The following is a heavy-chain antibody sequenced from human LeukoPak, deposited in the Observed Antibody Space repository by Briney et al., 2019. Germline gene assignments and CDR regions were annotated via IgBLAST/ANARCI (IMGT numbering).Heavy chain of an antibody. V-gene: IGHV4-30-4*01. CDR3: ARGLGSGRYYYYYYGLDV. Sequence: SETLSLTCTVSARSISSGDFSWSWLLQPPGKGLEWTGYTYHSGSTYYSQSIKSRVTISLDTSKNQFSLKVKSVTAADTGVYFCARGLGSGRYYYYYYGLDVWGQGTTVTVTS. CDR2: TYHSGST. J-gene: IGHJ6*02. CDR1: ARSISSGDFS. D-gene: IGHD3-10*01.